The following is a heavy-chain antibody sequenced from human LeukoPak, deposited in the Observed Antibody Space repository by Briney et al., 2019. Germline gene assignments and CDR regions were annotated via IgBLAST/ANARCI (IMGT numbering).Heavy chain of an antibody. CDR1: GGSISSYY. V-gene: IGHV4-59*01. J-gene: IGHJ4*02. Sequence: PSETLSLTCTVSGGSISSYYWSWIRQPPGKGLEWIGYIFYSGSTNYNPSLKSRVTISVDTSKNQFSLKLSSVTAADTAVHYCARGRSSSGSYHFDYWGQGTLVTVSS. CDR2: IFYSGST. D-gene: IGHD1-26*01. CDR3: ARGRSSSGSYHFDY.